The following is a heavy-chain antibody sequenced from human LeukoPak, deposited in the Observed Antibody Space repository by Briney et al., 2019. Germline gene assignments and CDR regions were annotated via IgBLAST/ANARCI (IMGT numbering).Heavy chain of an antibody. Sequence: SETLSLTCTVSGGSISSYYWSWIRQPPGKGLEWIGYIYYTGSTNYNPSLKSRVTISVDTAKNQFSLKLSSVTAADTAVYYCARAFSSGWYPYSIGGLWFDYWGQGTLVTVSS. CDR2: IYYTGST. CDR1: GGSISSYY. J-gene: IGHJ4*02. V-gene: IGHV4-59*01. CDR3: ARAFSSGWYPYSIGGLWFDY. D-gene: IGHD6-19*01.